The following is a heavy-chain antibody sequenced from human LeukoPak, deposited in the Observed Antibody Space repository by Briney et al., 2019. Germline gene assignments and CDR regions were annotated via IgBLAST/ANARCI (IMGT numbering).Heavy chain of an antibody. D-gene: IGHD3-22*01. Sequence: GSLRLSCAASGFSVSNYYMSWVRQAPGKGLEWVSVIYSGGNTYYTDSVKGRSTISRDNPKNTVFLQMGSLRGEDTAVYYCARCYYDGSGFYYYFDYWGQGTLVTVSS. CDR2: IYSGGNT. J-gene: IGHJ4*02. CDR3: ARCYYDGSGFYYYFDY. V-gene: IGHV3-53*01. CDR1: GFSVSNYY.